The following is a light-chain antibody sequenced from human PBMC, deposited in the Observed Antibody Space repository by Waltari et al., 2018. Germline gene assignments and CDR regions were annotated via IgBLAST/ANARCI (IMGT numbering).Light chain of an antibody. Sequence: EIVMTQSPATLSVSPGERVTLSCRASQSVSSYLAWYQQKPGQAPRLLIYGASTRATGIPARISGSGSGTEFTLTSSSLQSEDFSLYYCQQYNHWPPAFGPGTKVDIK. J-gene: IGKJ3*01. CDR1: QSVSSY. V-gene: IGKV3-15*01. CDR2: GAS. CDR3: QQYNHWPPA.